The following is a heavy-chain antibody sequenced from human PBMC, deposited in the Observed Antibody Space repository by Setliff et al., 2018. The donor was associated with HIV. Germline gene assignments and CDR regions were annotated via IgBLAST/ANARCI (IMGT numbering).Heavy chain of an antibody. V-gene: IGHV3-11*06. D-gene: IGHD5-18*01. J-gene: IGHJ4*02. CDR2: ISSSSSYT. Sequence: GSLRLSCAASGFTFSDYFMTWIRQAPGKGLEWVSYISSSSSYTNYVDSVKGRFTISRDNAKNSLYLQMNSLRAEDTAVYYCASIELAAMVPVDYWGQGTLVTVSS. CDR3: ASIELAAMVPVDY. CDR1: GFTFSDYF.